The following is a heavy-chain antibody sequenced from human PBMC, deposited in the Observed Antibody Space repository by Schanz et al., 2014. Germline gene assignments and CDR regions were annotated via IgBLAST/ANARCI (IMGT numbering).Heavy chain of an antibody. CDR3: AKDRQNRVNRVGYYYGMDV. V-gene: IGHV3-30*18. Sequence: QVQLVESGGGVVQPGRSLRLSCAASGFTFSKYGMHWVRQAPGKGLEWVAVISYHGSERYYADSVKGRFTISRDDAKNSLYLQMNSLRAEDTALYYCAKDRQNRVNRVGYYYGMDVWGQGTTVTVSS. D-gene: IGHD3-16*01. CDR1: GFTFSKYG. CDR2: ISYHGSER. J-gene: IGHJ6*02.